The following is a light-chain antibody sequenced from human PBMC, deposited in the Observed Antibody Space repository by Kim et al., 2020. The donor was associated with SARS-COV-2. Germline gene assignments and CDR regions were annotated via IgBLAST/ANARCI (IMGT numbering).Light chain of an antibody. CDR2: AAS. Sequence: ASVGGRLPITCRASQAFNRYLNSYQQTPGQAPKPLIYAASSLQSGVPSRFTGSGSETDFTLTISSLQPEDFAPYYCQQSYGAPRTFGRGTKVDIK. J-gene: IGKJ1*01. CDR1: QAFNRY. CDR3: QQSYGAPRT. V-gene: IGKV1-39*01.